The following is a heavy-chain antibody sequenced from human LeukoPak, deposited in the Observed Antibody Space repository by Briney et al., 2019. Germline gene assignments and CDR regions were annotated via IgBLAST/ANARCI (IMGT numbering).Heavy chain of an antibody. CDR1: GFTFSSYG. V-gene: IGHV3-30*18. J-gene: IGHJ4*02. CDR2: ISYDGSNK. D-gene: IGHD3-9*01. Sequence: GRSLRLSCAASGFTFSSYGMHWVRQAPGKGLEWVAVISYDGSNKYYADSVKGRFTISRDNSKNTLYLQMNSLRAEDTAVYYCAKPRLRYFDWLSSLDYWGQGTLVTVSS. CDR3: AKPRLRYFDWLSSLDY.